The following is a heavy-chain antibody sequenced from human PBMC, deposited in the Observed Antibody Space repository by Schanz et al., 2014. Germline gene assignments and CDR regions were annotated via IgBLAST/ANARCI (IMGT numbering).Heavy chain of an antibody. J-gene: IGHJ3*02. CDR1: GFSFGNYV. V-gene: IGHV3-23*01. CDR3: AKGRFGELSAFDI. CDR2: IGTSGGT. D-gene: IGHD3-10*01. Sequence: EVQLLESGGGLVQPGGSLRLSCEASGFSFGNYVMSWVRQAPGKGLEWVSTIGTSGGTNYAESVKGRFTISRDNSKNTLYLQMNSLRAEDTAVYYCAKGRFGELSAFDIWGQGTMVTVSS.